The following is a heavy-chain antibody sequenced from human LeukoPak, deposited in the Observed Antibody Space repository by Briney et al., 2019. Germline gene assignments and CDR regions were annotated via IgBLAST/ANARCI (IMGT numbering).Heavy chain of an antibody. Sequence: ASVKVSCKASGYTFTGYYMHRVRQAPGQGLEWMGWINPNSGGTNYAQKFQGRVTMTRDTSISTAYMELSRLRSDDTAVYYCARDSGSDGFFAYYYGMDVWGQGTTVTVSS. V-gene: IGHV1-2*02. CDR2: INPNSGGT. CDR1: GYTFTGYY. J-gene: IGHJ6*02. CDR3: ARDSGSDGFFAYYYGMDV. D-gene: IGHD3-22*01.